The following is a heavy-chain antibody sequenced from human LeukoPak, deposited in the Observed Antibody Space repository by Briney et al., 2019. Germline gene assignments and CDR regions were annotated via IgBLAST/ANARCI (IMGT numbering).Heavy chain of an antibody. CDR2: ISSGGSYM. D-gene: IGHD3-10*01. CDR3: ARVGAKGGWYFDL. J-gene: IGHJ2*01. V-gene: IGHV3-21*01. Sequence: GGSLRLSCAASGFTFSGYGMNWVRQAPGKGLEWVSSISSGGSYMYYADSLKGRFTISRDNAKNSLYLQMNSLRAEDTSVYYCARVGAKGGWYFDLWGRGTLVTVSS. CDR1: GFTFSGYG.